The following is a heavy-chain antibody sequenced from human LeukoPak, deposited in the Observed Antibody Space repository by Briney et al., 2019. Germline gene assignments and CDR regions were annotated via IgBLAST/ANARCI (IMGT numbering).Heavy chain of an antibody. Sequence: SETLSLTCTVSGGSISSYYWSWIRQPPGKGLEWIGYIYYSGSTNYNPSLKSRVTISVDTSKNQFSRKLSSVTAADTAVYYCARVDHYDILTGYPDYWGQGTLVTVSS. CDR2: IYYSGST. CDR1: GGSISSYY. V-gene: IGHV4-59*01. J-gene: IGHJ4*02. CDR3: ARVDHYDILTGYPDY. D-gene: IGHD3-9*01.